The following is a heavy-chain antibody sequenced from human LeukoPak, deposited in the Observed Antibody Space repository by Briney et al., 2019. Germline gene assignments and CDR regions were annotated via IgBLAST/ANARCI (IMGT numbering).Heavy chain of an antibody. J-gene: IGHJ4*02. CDR1: DYTFTSYG. Sequence: ASVKVSCKASDYTFTSYGISWVRQAPGQGLEWLGWISAYNGLTEYAQKFQGRVTMTTDTSTSTAYMDLRSLRSDDTAVYYCARDRWLGELSPFDYWGQGTLVTVSS. CDR3: ARDRWLGELSPFDY. D-gene: IGHD3-16*02. V-gene: IGHV1-18*01. CDR2: ISAYNGLT.